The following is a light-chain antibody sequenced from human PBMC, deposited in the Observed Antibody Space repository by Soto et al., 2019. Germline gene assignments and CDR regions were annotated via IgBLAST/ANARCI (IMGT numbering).Light chain of an antibody. Sequence: EIVLTQSPATLSLSPGERAAISCRASQSVSSHLAWYQQKPGQAPRLLIYDASNRATGIPARFSGSGSGTDVTLIISSLEPEDLAVYYCQQRSNWPLTFGGGTKVEIK. CDR1: QSVSSH. J-gene: IGKJ4*01. CDR2: DAS. CDR3: QQRSNWPLT. V-gene: IGKV3-11*01.